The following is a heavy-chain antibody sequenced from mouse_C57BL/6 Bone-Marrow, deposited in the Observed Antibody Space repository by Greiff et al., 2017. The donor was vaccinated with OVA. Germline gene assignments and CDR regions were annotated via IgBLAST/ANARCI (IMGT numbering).Heavy chain of an antibody. CDR3: ARDNWDWYFDV. J-gene: IGHJ1*03. D-gene: IGHD4-1*01. CDR2: SRNKANDYTT. CDR1: GFTFSDFY. Sequence: EVQVVESGGGLVQSGRSLRLSCATSGFTFSDFYMEWVRQAPGKGLEWIAASRNKANDYTTEYSASVKGRFIVSGDTSQSILYLQMNALRAEDTAIYYCARDNWDWYFDVWGTGTTVTVSS. V-gene: IGHV7-1*01.